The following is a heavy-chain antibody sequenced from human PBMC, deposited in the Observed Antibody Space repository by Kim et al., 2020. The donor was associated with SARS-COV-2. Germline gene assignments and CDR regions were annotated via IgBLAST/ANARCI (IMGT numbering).Heavy chain of an antibody. CDR3: AKGDYSTGTNLHYFDY. CDR1: GFTFSNYG. V-gene: IGHV3-23*01. CDR2: ISGSGGST. J-gene: IGHJ4*01. Sequence: GGSLRLSCAASGFTFSNYGMRWVRQAPGKGLEWVSAISGSGGSTDYADSVKGRFGISRDNSKNMLHLQMDSLRAEDTAVYYCAKGDYSTGTNLHYFDYWG. D-gene: IGHD4-4*01.